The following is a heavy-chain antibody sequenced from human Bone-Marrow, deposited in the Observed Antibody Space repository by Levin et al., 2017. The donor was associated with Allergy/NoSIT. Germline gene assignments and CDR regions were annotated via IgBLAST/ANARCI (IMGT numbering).Heavy chain of an antibody. Sequence: GGSLRLSCAASGFTFSNYAMSWVRQAPGKGLEWVSAITNSGRTYYADSVKGRFTVSRDNSKNTLYLQMNSLRADDTAVDYCAKEMTTVVPVIDYWGQGTLVTVS. CDR1: GFTFSNYA. V-gene: IGHV3-23*01. J-gene: IGHJ4*02. D-gene: IGHD4-23*01. CDR2: ITNSGRT. CDR3: AKEMTTVVPVIDY.